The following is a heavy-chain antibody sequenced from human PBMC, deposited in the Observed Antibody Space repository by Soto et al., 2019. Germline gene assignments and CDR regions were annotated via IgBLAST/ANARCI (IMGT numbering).Heavy chain of an antibody. Sequence: QVQLVQSGAEVKKPGASVKVSCKASGYTFTSDDINWARQATGQGLDWMGWMNRNSGNTGYAQKLQGRVTMTWSNSISTADMALSSLRSEDTAVYYCARERRLGIDGMDVWGQGTTVTVSS. CDR1: GYTFTSDD. CDR2: MNRNSGNT. V-gene: IGHV1-8*01. CDR3: ARERRLGIDGMDV. J-gene: IGHJ6*02. D-gene: IGHD7-27*01.